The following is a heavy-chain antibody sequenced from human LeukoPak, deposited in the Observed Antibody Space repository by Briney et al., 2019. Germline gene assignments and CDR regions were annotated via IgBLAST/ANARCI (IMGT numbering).Heavy chain of an antibody. V-gene: IGHV3-7*03. J-gene: IGHJ4*02. D-gene: IGHD6-19*01. CDR3: VRDDSSGWYYFDY. CDR1: GFTFSSYW. Sequence: GGSLRLSCAASGFTFSSYWMSWVRQAPGKGREWVANIKQDGSEKHYVDSVEGRFTISRDNAKNSLYLQMNGLRDEDTAVYYCVRDDSSGWYYFDYWGQGILVTVSS. CDR2: IKQDGSEK.